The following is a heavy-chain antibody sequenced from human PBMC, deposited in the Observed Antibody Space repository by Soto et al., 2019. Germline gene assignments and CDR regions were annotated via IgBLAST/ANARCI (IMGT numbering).Heavy chain of an antibody. D-gene: IGHD2-2*01. CDR1: GYSFTSYW. CDR2: IYPGESDT. CDR3: ASHSYQLQRLDASDI. Sequence: GEPLKISCKGSGYSFTSYWLGWVRQMPGKGLEWIGIIYPGESDTRYSPSFQGQVTISADKSISTAYLQWSSLKASDTAMYYCASHSYQLQRLDASDIWGQRTMVNVSS. J-gene: IGHJ3*02. V-gene: IGHV5-51*01.